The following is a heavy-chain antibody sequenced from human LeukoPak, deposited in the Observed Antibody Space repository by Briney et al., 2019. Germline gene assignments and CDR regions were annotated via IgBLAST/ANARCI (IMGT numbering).Heavy chain of an antibody. CDR2: IIPIFGTA. J-gene: IGHJ4*02. V-gene: IGHV1-69*13. Sequence: ASVKVSCKASGGTFSRYAISWVRQAPGQGLEWMGVIIPIFGTANYAQKFQGRVTITADASTSTAYMELSSLRSEDTAVYYCARSLSPEADDSSGYYLNWGQGTLVTVSS. D-gene: IGHD3-22*01. CDR1: GGTFSRYA. CDR3: ARSLSPEADDSSGYYLN.